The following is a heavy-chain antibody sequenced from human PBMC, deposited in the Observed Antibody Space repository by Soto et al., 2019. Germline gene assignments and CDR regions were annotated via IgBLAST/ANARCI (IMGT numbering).Heavy chain of an antibody. Sequence: GGSLRLSCAASGFTFSSYAMSWVRQAPGKGLEWVSAISGSGGSTYYADSVKGRFTISRDNSKNTRYLQMNSLRAEDTAVYYCAKGGTFESWFDPWGQGTLVTSPQ. V-gene: IGHV3-23*01. D-gene: IGHD1-1*01. CDR3: AKGGTFESWFDP. CDR2: ISGSGGST. J-gene: IGHJ5*02. CDR1: GFTFSSYA.